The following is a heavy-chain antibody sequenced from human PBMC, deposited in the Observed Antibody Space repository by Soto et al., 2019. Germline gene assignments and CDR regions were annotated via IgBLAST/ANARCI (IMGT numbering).Heavy chain of an antibody. D-gene: IGHD3-22*01. CDR1: GYTFTSYG. J-gene: IGHJ3*01. CDR2: ISGYNGNT. CDR3: ARAVFYQGSDSRGYSFDAFDF. V-gene: IGHV1-18*04. Sequence: QVQLVQSGAEVKKPGASVKVSCKASGYTFTSYGVSWVRQAPGQGLEWMGWISGYNGNTNYAQKLQGRVTMTTDTSTSTAYMELRSLRSDDTAVYYCARAVFYQGSDSRGYSFDAFDFWGPGTLVTVSS.